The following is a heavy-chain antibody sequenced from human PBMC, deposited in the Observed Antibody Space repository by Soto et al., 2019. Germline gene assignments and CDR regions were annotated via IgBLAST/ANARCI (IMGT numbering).Heavy chain of an antibody. J-gene: IGHJ1*01. CDR1: GFTFSSYS. Sequence: PGGSLRLSCAASGFTFSSYSMNWVRQAPGKGLEWVSSISGSSSSIYYADSVKGRFTISRDNAKNTLYLQMNSLRAEDTAVYYCAKDSQDGSIPVVPAAMKGPEYFQHWGQGTLVTVSS. V-gene: IGHV3-21*04. CDR3: AKDSQDGSIPVVPAAMKGPEYFQH. CDR2: ISGSSSSI. D-gene: IGHD2-2*01.